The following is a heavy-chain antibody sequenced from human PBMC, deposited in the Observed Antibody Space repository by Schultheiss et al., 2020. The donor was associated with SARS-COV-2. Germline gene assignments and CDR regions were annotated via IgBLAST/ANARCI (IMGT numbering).Heavy chain of an antibody. Sequence: SETLSLTCTVSGGSISNYYWSWVRQPPGKGLEWIGYNSDSGSANYNPSLKSRVTISVDTSKNQFSLKLSSVTAADTAVYYCARRVVKGWFDPWGQGTLVTVAS. V-gene: IGHV4-59*08. D-gene: IGHD2-21*01. J-gene: IGHJ5*02. CDR1: GGSISNYY. CDR3: ARRVVKGWFDP. CDR2: NSDSGSA.